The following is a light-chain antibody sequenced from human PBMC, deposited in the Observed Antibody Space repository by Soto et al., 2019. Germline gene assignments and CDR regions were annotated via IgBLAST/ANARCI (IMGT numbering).Light chain of an antibody. CDR3: QQSSNWPPELT. Sequence: EMVLTQSPATLSVSPGETATLSCRAIQSVGSNLAWYQQRPGQAPRLLIYDASSRATGIQDRFSGSGSGTDFILTISSLLPEDFAVYYCQQSSNWPPELTFGQGTRPAI. CDR1: QSVGSN. V-gene: IGKV3-11*01. CDR2: DAS. J-gene: IGKJ5*01.